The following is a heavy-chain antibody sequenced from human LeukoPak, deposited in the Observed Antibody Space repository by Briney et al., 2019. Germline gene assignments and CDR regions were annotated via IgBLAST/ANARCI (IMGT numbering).Heavy chain of an antibody. CDR3: ARGPSLGYFDY. CDR1: GGTFSSYT. J-gene: IGHJ4*02. V-gene: IGHV1-69*02. CDR2: IIPILGIA. Sequence: ASVKVSCKASGGTFSSYTISWVRQPPGQGLEWMGRIIPILGIANYAQKFQGRVTITADKSTSTAYMELSSLRSEDTAVYYCARGPSLGYFDYWGQGTLVTVSS.